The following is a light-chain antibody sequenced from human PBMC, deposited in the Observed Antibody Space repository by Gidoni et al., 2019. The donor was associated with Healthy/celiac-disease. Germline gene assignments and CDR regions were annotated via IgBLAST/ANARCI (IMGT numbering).Light chain of an antibody. CDR1: QSVSSN. V-gene: IGKV3-15*01. CDR2: GAS. CDR3: QQYNNWPLT. Sequence: ELVMTPSPATLSVSPGERANLSCRASQSVSSNLAWYQQKPGQAPRLLIYGASTRATGIPARFSGSGSGTEFTLTISSLQSEDFAVYYCQQYNNWPLTFGGGTKVEIK. J-gene: IGKJ4*01.